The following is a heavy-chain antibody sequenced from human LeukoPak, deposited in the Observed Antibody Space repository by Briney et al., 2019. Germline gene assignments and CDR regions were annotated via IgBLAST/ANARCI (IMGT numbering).Heavy chain of an antibody. CDR2: IYHSGST. Sequence: SETLSLTCAVSGGSISSSNWWSWVRQPPGKGLEWIGVIYHSGSTNYNPSLKSRVTISVDKSKNQFSLKLSSVTAADTAVYYCARDAYSSSWFFDYWGQGTLVTVSS. CDR3: ARDAYSSSWFFDY. D-gene: IGHD6-13*01. V-gene: IGHV4-4*02. CDR1: GGSISSSNW. J-gene: IGHJ4*02.